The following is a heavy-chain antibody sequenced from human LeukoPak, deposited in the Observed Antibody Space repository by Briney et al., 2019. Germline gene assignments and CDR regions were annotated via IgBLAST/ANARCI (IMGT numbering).Heavy chain of an antibody. V-gene: IGHV3-30*02. CDR1: GFPFSNYG. CDR2: ISDDGSKK. CDR3: AKDLSRCSSSSCYEFDS. J-gene: IGHJ4*02. Sequence: GGSLRLSCAASGFPFSNYGMHWVRQAPGQGLEWVSSISDDGSKKYYADSVKGRFTISRDNSKNTLYLQINSLRAEDTALYYCAKDLSRCSSSSCYEFDSWGRGTLVTVSS. D-gene: IGHD2-2*01.